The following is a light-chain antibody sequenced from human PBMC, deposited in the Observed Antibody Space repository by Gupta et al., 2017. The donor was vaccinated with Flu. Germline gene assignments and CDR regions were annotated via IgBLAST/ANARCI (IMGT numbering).Light chain of an antibody. CDR2: EVT. V-gene: IGLV2-18*02. Sequence: QSALTQPPSVSGSPGQSVTISCTGTSSDIGSYNRVSWYHQPPGTAPKLMIYEVTKRPSGVPNRFSGSKSGNTASLTISGLQAEDEADYYCSSYTSSSTYVFGTGTRVTVL. CDR1: SSDIGSYNR. CDR3: SSYTSSSTYV. J-gene: IGLJ1*01.